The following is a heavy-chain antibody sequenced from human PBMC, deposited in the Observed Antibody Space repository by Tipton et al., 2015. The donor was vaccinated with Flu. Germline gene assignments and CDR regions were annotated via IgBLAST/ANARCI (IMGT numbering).Heavy chain of an antibody. Sequence: GLVKPSETLSLTCGVSGDSIRSSNYYWGWIRQPPGKGLEWIGNTFHSGNTYLNPSLKSRVTISIDTSKNQFSLKLSSVTAADTAVYYCARRDYSNYVSETKIWFDPWGQGALVTVSS. J-gene: IGHJ5*02. V-gene: IGHV4-39*07. CDR3: ARRDYSNYVSETKIWFDP. CDR2: TFHSGNT. D-gene: IGHD4-11*01. CDR1: GDSIRSSNYY.